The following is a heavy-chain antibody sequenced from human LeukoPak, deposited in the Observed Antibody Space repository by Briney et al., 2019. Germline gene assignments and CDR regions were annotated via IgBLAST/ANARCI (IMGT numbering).Heavy chain of an antibody. D-gene: IGHD3-10*01. CDR3: ARVRRFGELFNYYYGMDV. CDR1: GGSISSYY. CDR2: IYNSGST. Sequence: SETLSLTCTVSGGSISSYYWSWIRQPAGKGLEWIGRIYNSGSTNYNPSLKSRVTMSVDTSKNQCSLKLSAVTAADTAGYYCARVRRFGELFNYYYGMDVWGQGTTVTVSS. J-gene: IGHJ6*02. V-gene: IGHV4-4*07.